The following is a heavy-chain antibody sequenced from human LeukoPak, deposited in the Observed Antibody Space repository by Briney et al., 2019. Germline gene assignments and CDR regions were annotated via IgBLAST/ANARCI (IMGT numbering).Heavy chain of an antibody. CDR1: GFTLSPYW. V-gene: IGHV3-7*01. D-gene: IGHD6-19*01. J-gene: IGHJ4*02. CDR2: IKHDGSEI. CDR3: ARDRGWYRFDS. Sequence: GGSLRLSCAASGFTLSPYWMSWVRQAPGKGLEWVANIKHDGSEIYYVDSVKGRFTISRDTAKNSLYLQMNSLRAEGTAMYYCARDRGWYRFDSWGQGTLVTVSS.